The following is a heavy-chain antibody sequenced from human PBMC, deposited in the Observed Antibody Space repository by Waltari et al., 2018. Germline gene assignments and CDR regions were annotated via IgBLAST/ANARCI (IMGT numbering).Heavy chain of an antibody. CDR1: GGSISSGGYY. CDR3: ARSTITMVRGVIRDAFDI. Sequence: QVQLQESGPGLVKPSQTLSLTCPVSGGSISSGGYYWSWIRQHPGQGLEWIGYIYYSGSTYYNPSLKSRVTISVDTSKNQFSLKLSSVTAADTAVYYCARSTITMVRGVIRDAFDIWGQGTMVTVSS. CDR2: IYYSGST. J-gene: IGHJ3*02. D-gene: IGHD3-10*01. V-gene: IGHV4-31*03.